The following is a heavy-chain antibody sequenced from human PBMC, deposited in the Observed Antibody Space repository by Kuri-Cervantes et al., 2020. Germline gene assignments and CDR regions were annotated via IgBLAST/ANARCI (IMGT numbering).Heavy chain of an antibody. CDR1: EFTFSSYA. V-gene: IGHV3-30-3*01. J-gene: IGHJ6*03. D-gene: IGHD2-2*01. Sequence: SWASAEFTFSSYALHWGRQAPGEGLERVTIKPYDGSNKYYADSVKGRFTISSDNSKNTLYLQMNSLRAEDTAVYYCASEGSGYCSSTSCPRGNCYYSYYIDVWGKGTMVTVSS. CDR3: ASEGSGYCSSTSCPRGNCYYSYYIDV. CDR2: KPYDGSNK.